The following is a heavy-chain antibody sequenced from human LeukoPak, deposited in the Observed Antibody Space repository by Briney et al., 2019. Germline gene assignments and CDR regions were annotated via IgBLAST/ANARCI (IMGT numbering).Heavy chain of an antibody. D-gene: IGHD2-2*01. J-gene: IGHJ4*02. CDR3: AKGGSPSCYSSSGY. V-gene: IGHV3-23*01. CDR2: ICGSDGSR. CDR1: GFTVSTYA. Sequence: PGGSLRLSCAASGFTVSTYAMSWVRQAPGKGLEWVSAICGSDGSRYYADSVKGRFTISRDNSKNTLYLQMNSLRGEDTAVYYCAKGGSPSCYSSSGYWGQGTLVTVSS.